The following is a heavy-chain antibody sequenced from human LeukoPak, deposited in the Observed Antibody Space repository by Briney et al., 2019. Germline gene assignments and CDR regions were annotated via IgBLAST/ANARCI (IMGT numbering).Heavy chain of an antibody. CDR2: IYTSGST. V-gene: IGHV4-59*10. CDR3: ARGGEYGDYFDY. J-gene: IGHJ4*02. Sequence: RPSETLSLTCAVYGGSFSDYYWSWIRQPAGKGVEWIGRIYTSGSTNYNPSLKSRVTMSVDTSKNQFSLKLSSVPAAHAAVYYCARGGEYGDYFDYWGQGTLVTVSS. D-gene: IGHD4-17*01. CDR1: GGSFSDYY.